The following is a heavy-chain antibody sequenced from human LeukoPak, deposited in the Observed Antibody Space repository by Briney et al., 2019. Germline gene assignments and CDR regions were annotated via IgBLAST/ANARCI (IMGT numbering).Heavy chain of an antibody. V-gene: IGHV3-30*04. CDR2: ISYDGSNK. CDR1: GFTFSSYA. Sequence: GGSLRLSCAASGFTFSSYAMHWVRQAPGKGREWGAVISYDGSNKYYADSVKVRFTISRDNSKNTLYLQMNSLRAEDTAVYYCARAQLTYSSSAAHDYWGQGTLVTVSS. J-gene: IGHJ4*02. CDR3: ARAQLTYSSSAAHDY. D-gene: IGHD6-13*01.